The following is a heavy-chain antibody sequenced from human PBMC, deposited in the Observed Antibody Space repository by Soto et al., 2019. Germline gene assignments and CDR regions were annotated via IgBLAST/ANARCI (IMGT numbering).Heavy chain of an antibody. V-gene: IGHV3-30*18. CDR2: ISYDGSNK. Sequence: HPGGSLRLSCAASGFTFSSYGMHWVRQAPGKGLEWVAVISYDGSNKYYADSVKGRFTISRDNSKNTLYLQMNSLRAEDTAVYYCAKDLAPSLGYRSSSEDYYGMDVWGQGTTVTVSS. D-gene: IGHD6-6*01. J-gene: IGHJ6*02. CDR1: GFTFSSYG. CDR3: AKDLAPSLGYRSSSEDYYGMDV.